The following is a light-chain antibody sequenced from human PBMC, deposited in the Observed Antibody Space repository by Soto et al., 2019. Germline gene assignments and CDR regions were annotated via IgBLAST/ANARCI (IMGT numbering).Light chain of an antibody. CDR3: HAWDSSTVYV. CDR2: QDS. V-gene: IGLV3-1*01. Sequence: SYELTQPPSVSVSPGQTASITCSGDKLGDKYACWYQQRPSQSPVLVIYQDSKRPSGIPERFSGSNSGNTATLTISGTQRMDEADYYCHAWDSSTVYVFGTGTKLTVL. J-gene: IGLJ1*01. CDR1: KLGDKY.